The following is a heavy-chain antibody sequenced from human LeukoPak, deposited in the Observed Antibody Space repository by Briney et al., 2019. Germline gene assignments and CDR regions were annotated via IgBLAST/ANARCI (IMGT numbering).Heavy chain of an antibody. CDR1: GSSISSGSYY. D-gene: IGHD3-22*01. CDR2: IYPSGST. Sequence: PSETLSLTCTVSGSSISSGSYYWSWIRQPAGKGLEWIGRIYPSGSTNYNPSLKSRVTISVDTSKNQFSLKLSSVTAADTAVYYCARASSSYYDSSGYYYDNGFDYWGQGTLVTVSS. CDR3: ARASSSYYDSSGYYYDNGFDY. J-gene: IGHJ4*02. V-gene: IGHV4-61*02.